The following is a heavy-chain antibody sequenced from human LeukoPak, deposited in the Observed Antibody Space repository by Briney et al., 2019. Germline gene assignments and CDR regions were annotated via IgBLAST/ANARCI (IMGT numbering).Heavy chain of an antibody. D-gene: IGHD3-22*01. V-gene: IGHV4-34*01. CDR2: INHSGST. Sequence: SETLSLTCAVYGGSFSGYYWSWIRQPPGKGLEWIGEINHSGSTNYNPSLKSRVTISVDTSKNQFSLKLSSVTAAGTAVYYCAVGVVVTHFDYWGQGTLVTVSS. CDR1: GGSFSGYY. J-gene: IGHJ4*02. CDR3: AVGVVVTHFDY.